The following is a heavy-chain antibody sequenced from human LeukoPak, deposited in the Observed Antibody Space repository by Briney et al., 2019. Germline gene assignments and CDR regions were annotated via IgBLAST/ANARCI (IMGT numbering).Heavy chain of an antibody. CDR2: INPNSGGT. CDR3: ARYSTGYYFDY. J-gene: IGHJ4*02. Sequence: ASVKVSCKASGYTFTGYYMHWVRQAPGQGLEWMGWINPNSGGTNYAQKFQGWVTMTRDTSISTAYMELGRLRSDDTAVYYCARYSTGYYFDYWGQGTLVTVSS. D-gene: IGHD5-18*01. CDR1: GYTFTGYY. V-gene: IGHV1-2*04.